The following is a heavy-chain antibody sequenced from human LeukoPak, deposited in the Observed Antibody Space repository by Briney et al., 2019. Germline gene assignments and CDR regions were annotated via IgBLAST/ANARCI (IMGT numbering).Heavy chain of an antibody. CDR1: GFTFDDYG. CDR2: INWNGGST. J-gene: IGHJ5*02. D-gene: IGHD2-8*01. V-gene: IGHV3-20*04. CDR3: ARESAGYCTNGVCYSWFDP. Sequence: GGSLRPSCAASGFTFDDYGMSWVRQALGKGLEWVSGINWNGGSTGYADSVKGRFTISRDNAKNSLYLQMNSLRAEDTALYYCARESAGYCTNGVCYSWFDPWGQGTLVTVSS.